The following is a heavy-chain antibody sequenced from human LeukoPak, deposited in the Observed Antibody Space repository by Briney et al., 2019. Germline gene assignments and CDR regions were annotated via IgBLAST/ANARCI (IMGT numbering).Heavy chain of an antibody. CDR1: GGSLHRSF. CDR2: IYSSGTT. J-gene: IGHJ4*02. V-gene: IGHV4-59*01. Sequence: SETLSLTCILSGGSLHRSFWTWVRQPPGKGLKWIGRIYSSGTTDYSPSLKSRLTISIDTSMNQFSLRLASVTAADTAVYYCGRRPAVDGPIDNWGQGILVAVSS. CDR3: GRRPAVDGPIDN. D-gene: IGHD3/OR15-3a*01.